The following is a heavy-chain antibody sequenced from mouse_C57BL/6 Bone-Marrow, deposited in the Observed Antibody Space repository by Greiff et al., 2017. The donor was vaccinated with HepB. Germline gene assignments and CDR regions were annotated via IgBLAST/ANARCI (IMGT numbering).Heavy chain of an antibody. D-gene: IGHD2-1*01. CDR3: ARLYGNYGFAY. CDR2: ISNGGGST. CDR1: GFTFSDYY. V-gene: IGHV5-12*01. Sequence: EVMLVESGGGLVQPGGSLKLSCAASGFTFSDYYMYWVRQTPEKRLEWVAYISNGGGSTYYPDTVKGRFTISRDNAKNTLYLQMSRLKSEDTAMYYCARLYGNYGFAYWGQGTLFTVSA. J-gene: IGHJ3*01.